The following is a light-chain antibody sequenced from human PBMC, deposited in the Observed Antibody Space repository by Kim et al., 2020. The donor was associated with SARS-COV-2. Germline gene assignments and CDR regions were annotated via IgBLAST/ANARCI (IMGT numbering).Light chain of an antibody. CDR1: QDIRND. CDR2: GAS. Sequence: ASVGDRVTIPCRTSQDIRNDLGWYQQNPGRAPRRLIYGASSLQSGVPSRFSGSGSGTEFTLTISSVQPEDFATYFCLQHSTYPITFGQGTRLEIK. J-gene: IGKJ5*01. CDR3: LQHSTYPIT. V-gene: IGKV1-17*01.